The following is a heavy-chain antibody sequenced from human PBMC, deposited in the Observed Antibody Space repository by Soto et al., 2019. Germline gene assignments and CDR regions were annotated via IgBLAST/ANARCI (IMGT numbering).Heavy chain of an antibody. Sequence: QVQLVQSGGGVVQPGWSLRLSCAASGFIFSSYAIQWRRQAPGKGPLWVAVISDDANQKYYVHSVKGRFIISRDNSKNTLYLQVNSLRVEDTAVYYCAREKYYVESSGSTALGALDILGQGTIVTVSS. CDR3: AREKYYVESSGSTALGALDI. D-gene: IGHD3-22*01. J-gene: IGHJ3*02. CDR1: GFIFSSYA. CDR2: ISDDANQK. V-gene: IGHV3-30-3*01.